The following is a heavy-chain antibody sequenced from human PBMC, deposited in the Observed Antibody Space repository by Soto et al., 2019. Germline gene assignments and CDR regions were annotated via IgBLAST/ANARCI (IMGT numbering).Heavy chain of an antibody. CDR1: GDSVTSHY. Sequence: SETLSLTCSFSGDSVTSHYLTWIRQSPEKGLEWIGYMHYTGFSHYSPSLKSRLTISVDTAKNQFTLQLTSVTVADTAVYYCARDIVPYSPHNWFAPRGQGTLVTVS. CDR3: ARDIVPYSPHNWFAP. D-gene: IGHD6-13*01. V-gene: IGHV4-59*02. CDR2: MHYTGFS. J-gene: IGHJ5*02.